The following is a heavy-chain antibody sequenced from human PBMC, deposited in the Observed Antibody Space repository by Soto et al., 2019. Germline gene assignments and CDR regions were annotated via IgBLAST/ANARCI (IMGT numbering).Heavy chain of an antibody. CDR2: ISYDGTNK. J-gene: IGHJ4*02. CDR3: ARVSIDTDYCRRWYTDGGFDY. CDR1: RSTLISYA. V-gene: IGHV3-30-3*01. Sequence: GWSMRLSCAAYRSTLISYAMHWVRQAPRKGLEWVAVISYDGTNKYYADSVKGRFTISRDNSKNTLYLQMNSLRAEDTAVCYCARVSIDTDYCRRWYTDGGFDYGGKGTLVTSPQ. D-gene: IGHD6-13*01.